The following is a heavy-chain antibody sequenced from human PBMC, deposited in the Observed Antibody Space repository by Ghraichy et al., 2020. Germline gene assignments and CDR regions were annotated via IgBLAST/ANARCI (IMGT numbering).Heavy chain of an antibody. V-gene: IGHV3-7*01. CDR3: ASLCQEGYYGSGTYFGY. J-gene: IGHJ4*02. CDR2: IKQDGSSN. Sequence: GGSLRLSCAASGFTFSNYWMSWVRQAPGKGLEWVANIKQDGSSNYDVDSVKGRLTISRDNTKNSLYLQMNSLRAEDTAVYYCASLCQEGYYGSGTYFGYWGQGTMVNVSS. D-gene: IGHD3-10*01. CDR1: GFTFSNYW.